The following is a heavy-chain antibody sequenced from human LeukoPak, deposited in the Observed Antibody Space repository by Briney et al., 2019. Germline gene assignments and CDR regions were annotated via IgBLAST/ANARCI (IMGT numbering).Heavy chain of an antibody. CDR1: GGSISSSSYY. Sequence: SETLSLTCTVSGGSISSSSYYWGWIRQPPGKRLEWIGSIYYSGSTYYNPSLKSRVTISVDTSKNQFSLKLSSVTAADTAVYYCARHDSSSWALDWFDPWGQGTLVTVSS. CDR3: ARHDSSSWALDWFDP. D-gene: IGHD6-13*01. CDR2: IYYSGST. V-gene: IGHV4-39*01. J-gene: IGHJ5*02.